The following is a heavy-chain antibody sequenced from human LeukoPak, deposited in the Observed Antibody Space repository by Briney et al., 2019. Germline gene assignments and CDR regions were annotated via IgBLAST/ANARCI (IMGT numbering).Heavy chain of an antibody. CDR3: AKSAAAYYDLLSGYDAFDI. V-gene: IGHV3-23*01. Sequence: GGSLRLSCAASGFTFSSYGMSWVRQAPGKGLEWVSAISGSGGSTYYADSVKGRFTISRDNSKNSLYLQMNRLRAEDTAVYFCAKSAAAYYDLLSGYDAFDIWGQGTTVTVSS. J-gene: IGHJ3*02. CDR2: ISGSGGST. CDR1: GFTFSSYG. D-gene: IGHD3-3*01.